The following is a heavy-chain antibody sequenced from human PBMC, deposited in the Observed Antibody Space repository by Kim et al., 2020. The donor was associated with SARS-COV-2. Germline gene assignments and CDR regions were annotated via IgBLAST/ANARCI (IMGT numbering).Heavy chain of an antibody. CDR2: INHSGST. CDR3: ARGRNYYGSGSYY. CDR1: GGSFSGYY. Sequence: SETLSLTCAVYGGSFSGYYWSWIRQPPGKGLEWIGEINHSGSTNYNPSLKSRVTISVDTSKNQFSLKLSSVTAADTAVYYCARGRNYYGSGSYYWGQGTLVTVSS. V-gene: IGHV4-34*01. J-gene: IGHJ4*02. D-gene: IGHD3-10*01.